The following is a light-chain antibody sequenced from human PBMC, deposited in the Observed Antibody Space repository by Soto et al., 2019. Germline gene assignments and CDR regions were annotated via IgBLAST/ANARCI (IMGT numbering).Light chain of an antibody. CDR2: GAS. CDR3: QHYGTSPEVT. Sequence: EIVLTQSPGTLSLSPGERATLSCRASESVSSSSLAWYQQKPGQAPRLLMHGASSRATGIPDRFSGSGSGADFTLTTSRVEPEDFAVYYCQHYGTSPEVTFGQGTRLEIK. J-gene: IGKJ5*01. CDR1: ESVSSSS. V-gene: IGKV3-20*01.